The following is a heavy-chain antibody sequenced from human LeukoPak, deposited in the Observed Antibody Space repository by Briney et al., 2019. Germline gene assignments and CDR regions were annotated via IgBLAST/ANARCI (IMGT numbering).Heavy chain of an antibody. V-gene: IGHV4-61*08. D-gene: IGHD3-10*01. CDR3: ARENGGHGSGIEYFDL. CDR1: GGSISSGGYS. CDR2: IYYSGST. J-gene: IGHJ2*01. Sequence: SQTLSLTCAVSGGSISSGGYSWSWLRQPPGKGLEWIGYIYYSGSTNYNPSLKSRVTISVDTSKNQFSLKLSSVTAADTAVYYCARENGGHGSGIEYFDLWGRGTLVTVSS.